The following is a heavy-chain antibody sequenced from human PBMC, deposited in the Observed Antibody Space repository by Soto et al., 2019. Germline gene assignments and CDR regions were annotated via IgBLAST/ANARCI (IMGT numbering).Heavy chain of an antibody. CDR3: APLATAMVIDY. CDR2: IYHSGST. J-gene: IGHJ4*02. V-gene: IGHV4-30-2*01. CDR1: GGSISSGGYS. Sequence: PSETLSLTCAVSGGSISSGGYSWSWIRQPPGKGLEWIGYIYHSGSTYYNPSLKSRVTISVDRSKNQFSLKLSSVTAADTAVYYCAPLATAMVIDYWGQGTLVTVSS. D-gene: IGHD5-18*01.